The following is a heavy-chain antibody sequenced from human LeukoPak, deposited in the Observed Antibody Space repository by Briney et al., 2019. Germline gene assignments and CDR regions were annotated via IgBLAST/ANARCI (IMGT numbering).Heavy chain of an antibody. V-gene: IGHV3-30*02. J-gene: IGHJ4*02. D-gene: IGHD5/OR15-5a*01. CDR3: AQDRSVYDWGYYFDY. CDR2: IRYDGSNK. Sequence: GGSLSLSCAASGFTFSSYGMHWVRQAPGKGPEWVAFIRYDGSNKYYADSVKGRFTISRDNSKNTLYLQMNSLSAEDTAVYYCAQDRSVYDWGYYFDYWGQGTLVTVSS. CDR1: GFTFSSYG.